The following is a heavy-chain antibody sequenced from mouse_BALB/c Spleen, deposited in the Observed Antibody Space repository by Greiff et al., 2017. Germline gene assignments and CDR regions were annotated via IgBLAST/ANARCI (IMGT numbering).Heavy chain of an antibody. CDR1: GYAFTNYL. V-gene: IGHV1-54*01. CDR2: INPGSGGT. D-gene: IGHD3-3*01. Sequence: QVQLQQPGAELVRPGTSVKVSCKASGYAFTNYLIEWVKQRPGQGLEWIGVINPGSGGTNYNEKFKGKATLTADKSSSTAYMQLSSLTSDDSAVYFCARRGRGYAMDYWGQGTSVTVSS. J-gene: IGHJ4*01. CDR3: ARRGRGYAMDY.